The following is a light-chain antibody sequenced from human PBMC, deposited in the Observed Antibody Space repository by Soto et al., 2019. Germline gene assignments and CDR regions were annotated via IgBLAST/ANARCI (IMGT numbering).Light chain of an antibody. CDR1: SSDIGNYNA. J-gene: IGLJ1*01. CDR3: GSWTTYRPYV. CDR2: EVT. V-gene: IGLV2-14*01. Sequence: SSDIGNYNAVSWYQQHPGKAPKLIIYEVTNRPSGVSDRFSGSKSGNTASLTISGLQAEDEADYYCGSWTTYRPYVFATGTKVTVL.